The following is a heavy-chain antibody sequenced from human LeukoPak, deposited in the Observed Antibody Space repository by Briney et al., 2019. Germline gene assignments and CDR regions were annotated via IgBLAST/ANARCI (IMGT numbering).Heavy chain of an antibody. CDR3: AREIAVAGLWYYFDY. CDR1: GFTFSSYW. CDR2: INSDGSST. D-gene: IGHD6-19*01. J-gene: IGHJ4*02. Sequence: PGGSLRLSCAASGFTFSSYWMHRVRQAPGKGLVWVSRINSDGSSTSYADSVKGRFTVSRDNAKNTLYLQMNSLRAEDTAVYYCAREIAVAGLWYYFDYWGQGTLVTVSS. V-gene: IGHV3-74*01.